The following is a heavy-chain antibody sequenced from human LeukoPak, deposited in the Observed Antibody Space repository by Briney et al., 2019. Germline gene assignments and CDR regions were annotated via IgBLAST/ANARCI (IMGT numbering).Heavy chain of an antibody. CDR3: ARAPHFFDTSGSRYYFDY. Sequence: SETLSLTCTVSGGSIRSTTYYWGWIRQPPGKGLEWVGSIYYSGNTYYSPSLMSRVTISVDTSKNQFSLNLSSVTAADTAVYYCARAPHFFDTSGSRYYFDYWGQGALVTVSS. V-gene: IGHV4-39*07. CDR1: GGSIRSTTYY. CDR2: IYYSGNT. D-gene: IGHD3-22*01. J-gene: IGHJ4*02.